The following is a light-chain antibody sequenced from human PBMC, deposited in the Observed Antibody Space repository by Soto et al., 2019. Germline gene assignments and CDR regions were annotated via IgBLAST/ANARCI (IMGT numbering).Light chain of an antibody. J-gene: IGLJ1*01. V-gene: IGLV2-8*01. Sequence: QSVLTQPPSASGSPGQSVTISCTGTSSDVGGYNYVSWYQQHPGKAPKLMIYEVSKRPSGVPDRFSGSKSGNTASLTVSGLQAEDEADYYCSSYAGSLYVFGTGTQVTVL. CDR2: EVS. CDR1: SSDVGGYNY. CDR3: SSYAGSLYV.